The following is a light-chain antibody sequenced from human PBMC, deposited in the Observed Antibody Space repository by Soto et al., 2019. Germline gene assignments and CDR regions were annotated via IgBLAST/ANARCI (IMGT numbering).Light chain of an antibody. CDR2: GAS. V-gene: IGKV3-15*01. J-gene: IGKJ2*01. CDR3: QQANSFPYT. CDR1: QSVGSN. Sequence: EIVMTQSPATLSVSPGERASLSCRASQSVGSNLAWYQQTAGQAPRLLIYGASTRATGIPARFSGSGSGTEFTLTISSLQPEDFATYYCQQANSFPYTFGQGTKLEIK.